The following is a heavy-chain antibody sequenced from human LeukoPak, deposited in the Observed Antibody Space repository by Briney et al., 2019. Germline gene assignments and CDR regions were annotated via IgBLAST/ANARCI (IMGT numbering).Heavy chain of an antibody. CDR3: ARDQVAGWPFYFEN. CDR2: ISGSGDNT. CDR1: GFTFSSYA. V-gene: IGHV3-23*01. D-gene: IGHD6-19*01. Sequence: GGSLRLSCAASGFTFSSYAMSWVRQAPGKGLEWVSGISGSGDNTYYADSVKGRFTISRDNSKNTLYLEMNSLRAEDTAVYYCARDQVAGWPFYFENWGQGTLVTVSS. J-gene: IGHJ4*02.